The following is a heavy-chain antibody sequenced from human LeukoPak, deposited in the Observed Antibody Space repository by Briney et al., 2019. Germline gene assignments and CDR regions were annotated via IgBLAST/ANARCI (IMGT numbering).Heavy chain of an antibody. J-gene: IGHJ4*02. CDR3: ARGNILSGYCFDF. D-gene: IGHD3-9*01. Sequence: SETLSLTCAVYGGSISGYYWSWIRQPPGKGLEWVGEIHYTGGTSYNPSLRSRATISIDTSKNQLSLKLSSVTAADTAVYYCARGNILSGYCFDFWGQGALVTVSS. CDR2: IHYTGGT. V-gene: IGHV4-34*01. CDR1: GGSISGYY.